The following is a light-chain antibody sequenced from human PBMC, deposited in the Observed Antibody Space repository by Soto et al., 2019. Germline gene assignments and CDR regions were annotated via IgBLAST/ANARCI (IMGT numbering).Light chain of an antibody. V-gene: IGKV1-39*01. CDR1: QSISSY. J-gene: IGKJ1*01. CDR3: QQNYGTPGT. Sequence: DIQMTQSPSTLSASVGDRVTITCRASQSISSYLNWYHQKPGKAPNLLIYAASSLQSGVPSRFSGSGSGTEFTLTISSLQPEDFATYYCQQNYGTPGTFGQGTKVDI. CDR2: AAS.